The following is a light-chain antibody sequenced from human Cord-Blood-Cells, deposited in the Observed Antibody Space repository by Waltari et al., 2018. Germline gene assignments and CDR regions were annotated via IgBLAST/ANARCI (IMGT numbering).Light chain of an antibody. CDR3: CSYAGSSTPYV. CDR2: EGS. J-gene: IGLJ1*01. CDR1: SSDVGSYNL. V-gene: IGLV2-23*01. Sequence: QSALTQPASVSGSPGQSITISCTGTSSDVGSYNLVSWYQQHPGKAPKLMIYEGSNRPSGVSNRFAGSKSGNTASLTISGLQAEDEADYYCCSYAGSSTPYVFGTGTKVTVL.